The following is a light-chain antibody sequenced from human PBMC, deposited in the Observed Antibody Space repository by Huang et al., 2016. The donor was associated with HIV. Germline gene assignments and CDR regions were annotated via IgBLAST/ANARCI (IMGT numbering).Light chain of an antibody. Sequence: DVVMTQTPLSLSVTPGQPPSISCRSSQSLLYSDGKTYLYWYLQKPGQSPQLLLYEVASRFSGVPDRFSGSGSVTDFTLKISRVEAEDVGFYYCMQGRSLPRTVAQGTRVEIK. V-gene: IGKV2-29*02. CDR3: MQGRSLPRT. J-gene: IGKJ1*01. CDR1: QSLLYSDGKTY. CDR2: EVA.